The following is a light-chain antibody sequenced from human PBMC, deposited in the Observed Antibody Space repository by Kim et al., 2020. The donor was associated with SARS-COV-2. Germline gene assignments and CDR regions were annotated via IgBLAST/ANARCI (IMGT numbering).Light chain of an antibody. Sequence: DIQMTQSPSSLFVSVGDRVTITCRASQSIRSYLNWYQQKPGKAPKLLIYAASSLQSGVPSRFSGSGSGTDFTLTINSLQPEDFATYYCQQSYSTPLTFGGGTKVDIK. J-gene: IGKJ4*01. CDR3: QQSYSTPLT. V-gene: IGKV1-39*01. CDR2: AAS. CDR1: QSIRSY.